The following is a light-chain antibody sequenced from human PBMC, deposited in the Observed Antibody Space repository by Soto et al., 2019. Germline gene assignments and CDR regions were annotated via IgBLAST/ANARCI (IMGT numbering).Light chain of an antibody. V-gene: IGKV3-15*01. CDR3: QQYNNWPRAT. J-gene: IGKJ4*01. CDR1: QSISSN. CDR2: RTS. Sequence: ETVMTQSPATLSVSPGERATLSCRASQSISSNLAWYQQKPDQAPRLLMFRTSTRATGVPARFSGSGSGTEFNITISSLQSEDFAVYYCQQYNNWPRATFGGGTKVEIK.